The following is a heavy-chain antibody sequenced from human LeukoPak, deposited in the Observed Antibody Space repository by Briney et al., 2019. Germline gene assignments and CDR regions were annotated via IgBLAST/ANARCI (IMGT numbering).Heavy chain of an antibody. CDR3: ATSTVVTSYYYYGMDV. CDR2: ISSSSSYI. Sequence: GGSLRLSCAASGFTFSSYSMSWVRQAPGKGLEWVSSISSSSSYIYYADSVKGRFTISRDNAKNSLYLQMNSLRAEDTAVYYCATSTVVTSYYYYGMDVWGQGTTVTVSS. V-gene: IGHV3-21*01. J-gene: IGHJ6*02. CDR1: GFTFSSYS. D-gene: IGHD4-23*01.